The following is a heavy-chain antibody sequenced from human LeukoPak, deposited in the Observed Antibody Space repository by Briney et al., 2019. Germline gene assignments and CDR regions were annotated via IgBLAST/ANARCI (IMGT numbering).Heavy chain of an antibody. J-gene: IGHJ4*02. Sequence: ASVKVSCKASGYTFTAYYMHWVRQAPGQGLEWMGWINPNSGGTNYAQKFQGRVTMTRDTSISTAYMELSRLRSDDTAVYYCARESEVRFGELFSRKIQLWYRWDFDYWGQGTLVTVSS. CDR2: INPNSGGT. D-gene: IGHD3-10*01. CDR1: GYTFTAYY. CDR3: ARESEVRFGELFSRKIQLWYRWDFDY. V-gene: IGHV1-2*02.